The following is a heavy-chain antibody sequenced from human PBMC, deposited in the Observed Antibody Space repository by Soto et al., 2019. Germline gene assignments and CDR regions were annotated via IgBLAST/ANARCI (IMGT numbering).Heavy chain of an antibody. CDR2: INSDGSST. Sequence: GGSLRLSCAASGFTFSSYWMHWVRQAPGKGLVWVSRINSDGSSTSYADSVKGRFTISRDNAKNTLYLQMNSLRAEDTAVYYCAREWAVPSAAGSGAYYYGMDVWGQGTTVTVSS. D-gene: IGHD6-13*01. CDR3: AREWAVPSAAGSGAYYYGMDV. V-gene: IGHV3-74*01. J-gene: IGHJ6*02. CDR1: GFTFSSYW.